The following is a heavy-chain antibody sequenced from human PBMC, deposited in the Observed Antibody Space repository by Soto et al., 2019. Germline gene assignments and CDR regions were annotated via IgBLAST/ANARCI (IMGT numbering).Heavy chain of an antibody. Sequence: VASVKVSCKASGYTFTSYDINWVRQATGQGLEWMGWMNPNSGNTGYAQKFQGRVTITRDTSASTAYMELSSLRSEDTAVYYCARDLGGWPDYWGQGTLVTVSS. D-gene: IGHD2-15*01. J-gene: IGHJ4*02. CDR3: ARDLGGWPDY. CDR2: MNPNSGNT. CDR1: GYTFTSYD. V-gene: IGHV1-8*01.